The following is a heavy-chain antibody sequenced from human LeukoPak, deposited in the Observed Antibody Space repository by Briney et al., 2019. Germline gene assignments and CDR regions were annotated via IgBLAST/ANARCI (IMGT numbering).Heavy chain of an antibody. CDR3: ARDRPLGLRFLEWLSFDY. CDR1: GYTFTSYG. J-gene: IGHJ4*02. CDR2: ISAYNGNT. Sequence: ASVKVSCKASGYTFTSYGISWVRQAPGQGLEWMGWISAYNGNTNYAQKLQGRVTITTDTSTSTAYMELRSLRSDDTAVYYCARDRPLGLRFLEWLSFDYWGQGTLVTVSS. V-gene: IGHV1-18*01. D-gene: IGHD3-3*01.